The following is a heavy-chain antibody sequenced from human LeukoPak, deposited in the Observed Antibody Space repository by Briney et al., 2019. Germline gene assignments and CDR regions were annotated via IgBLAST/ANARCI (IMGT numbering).Heavy chain of an antibody. Sequence: LGGSLRLSCAASGFTLCTYVMRGVCDAPGKGRGWVALIRYGGRDKYYADSVRGRFTISRDTSKNTLYLQMNSVRGRDTRVCFCASRGSSNGFYYWGQGTPGTVSS. CDR1: GFTLCTYV. CDR2: IRYGGRDK. CDR3: ASRGSSNGFYY. D-gene: IGHD2-8*01. V-gene: IGHV3-30*02. J-gene: IGHJ4*02.